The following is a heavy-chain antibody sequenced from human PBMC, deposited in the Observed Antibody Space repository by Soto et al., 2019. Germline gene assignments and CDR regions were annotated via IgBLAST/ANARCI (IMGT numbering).Heavy chain of an antibody. V-gene: IGHV3-11*01. J-gene: IGHJ5*02. D-gene: IGHD3-22*01. CDR2: ISSSGSTI. CDR1: GFTFSDYY. CDR3: AKFYYYDSSGSLGS. Sequence: PVGSLRLSCAASGFTFSDYYMSWIRQAPGKGLEWLSYISSSGSTIYYADSVRGRFTISRDNAKNSLYLQMNSLRAEDTAVYYCAKFYYYDSSGSLGSWGQGTLVTVS.